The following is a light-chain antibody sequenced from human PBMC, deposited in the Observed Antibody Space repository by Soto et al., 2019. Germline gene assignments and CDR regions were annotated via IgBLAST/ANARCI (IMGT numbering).Light chain of an antibody. Sequence: QSVLTQPASVSGSPGQSITISCTEITSDVGVFHYVSWYQQHPGKAPKLLIYEVNNRPSGVSHRFSGSKAGNTASLTISGLQPEDEADYYCSSYRSSSTLYVFGSGTKVTV. CDR1: TSDVGVFHY. CDR3: SSYRSSSTLYV. V-gene: IGLV2-14*01. CDR2: EVN. J-gene: IGLJ1*01.